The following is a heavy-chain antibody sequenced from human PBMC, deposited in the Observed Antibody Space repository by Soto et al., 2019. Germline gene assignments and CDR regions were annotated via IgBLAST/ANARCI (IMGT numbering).Heavy chain of an antibody. CDR1: GGSISSYY. V-gene: IGHV4-59*08. CDR3: ARGTPSPLIVRSSRGPWFDP. D-gene: IGHD2-15*01. Sequence: PSETLSLTCTVTGGSISSYYWSWIRQPPGKGLEWIGYMYYGGRTNYNPSLKSRVTISVDTSKMQVSLKLNSVTAADTAVYFCARGTPSPLIVRSSRGPWFDPWGQGTLVTVS. CDR2: MYYGGRT. J-gene: IGHJ5*02.